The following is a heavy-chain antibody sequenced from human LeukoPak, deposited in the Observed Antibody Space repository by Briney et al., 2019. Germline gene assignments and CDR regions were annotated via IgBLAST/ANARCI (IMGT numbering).Heavy chain of an antibody. CDR3: ARAGDGYNSPFDY. V-gene: IGHV4-59*01. Sequence: SETLSLTCTVSGGSISSYYWTWIRQPPGKGLEWIAYMSYSGSTNYNPSLKSRVTISVDTSKNQFSLKLSSVTAADTAVYYCARAGDGYNSPFDYWGQGTLVTVSS. CDR2: MSYSGST. D-gene: IGHD5-24*01. CDR1: GGSISSYY. J-gene: IGHJ4*02.